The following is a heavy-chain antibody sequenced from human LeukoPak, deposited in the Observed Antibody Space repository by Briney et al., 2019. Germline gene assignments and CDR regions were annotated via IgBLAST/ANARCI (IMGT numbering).Heavy chain of an antibody. D-gene: IGHD3-22*01. CDR1: GDSISSXXW. CDR3: ARSPRDYDSSGYPGRFDY. V-gene: IGHV4-4*02. J-gene: IGHJ4*02. Sequence: SGTXXLTCAVSGDSISSXXWXSGVXRPPGXXXXXXGEXXHSGSTYYNPSLKSRVTISVDTSKNQFSLKLSSVTAADTAVYYCARSPRDYDSSGYPGRFDYWGQGTLVTVSS. CDR2: XXHSGST.